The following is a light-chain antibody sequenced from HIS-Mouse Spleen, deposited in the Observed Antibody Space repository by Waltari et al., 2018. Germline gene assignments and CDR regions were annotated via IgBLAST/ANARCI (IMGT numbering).Light chain of an antibody. CDR3: YSAADNSGV. J-gene: IGLJ2*01. Sequence: SYELTQPSSVSVSPGQTARITCSGDVLKKQSARWFQQKPGQAPVLVIYKDSERPSGIPERFSGSSSGTTVTLTISGAQVEDEADYYCYSAADNSGVFGGGTKLTVL. CDR1: VLKKQS. CDR2: KDS. V-gene: IGLV3-27*01.